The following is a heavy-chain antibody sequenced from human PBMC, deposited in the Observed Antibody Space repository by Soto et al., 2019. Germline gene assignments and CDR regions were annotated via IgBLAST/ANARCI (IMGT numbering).Heavy chain of an antibody. CDR2: IIPIFGTA. CDR3: ARDKVGYYDSSGYYRVSVPPDYYYGMDV. J-gene: IGHJ6*02. Sequence: QVQLVQSGAEVKKPGSSVKVSCKASGGTFSSYAISWVRQAPGQGLEWMGGIIPIFGTANYAQKFQGRVTMTEDEYTRTAYMGLSSLRSEDTAVYYCARDKVGYYDSSGYYRVSVPPDYYYGMDVWGQGTTVTVSS. D-gene: IGHD3-22*01. V-gene: IGHV1-69*01. CDR1: GGTFSSYA.